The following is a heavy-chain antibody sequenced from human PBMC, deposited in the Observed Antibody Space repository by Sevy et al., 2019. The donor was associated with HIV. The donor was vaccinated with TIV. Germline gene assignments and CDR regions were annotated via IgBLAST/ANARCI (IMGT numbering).Heavy chain of an antibody. CDR2: INPSGGST. V-gene: IGHV1-46*03. D-gene: IGHD3-3*01. J-gene: IGHJ6*04. CDR3: ARERERYYDFWSGSFMDV. Sequence: ASVKVSCKASGYTFTSYYMHWVRQAPGQGLEWMGIINPSGGSTSYAQKFQGRVTMTRDTSTSTVYMELSSLRSEDTAVYYCARERERYYDFWSGSFMDVWGKGTTVTVSS. CDR1: GYTFTSYY.